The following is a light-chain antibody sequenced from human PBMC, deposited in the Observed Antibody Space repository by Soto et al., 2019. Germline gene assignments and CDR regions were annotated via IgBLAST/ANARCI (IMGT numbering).Light chain of an antibody. CDR1: QSISTN. CDR2: GAS. J-gene: IGKJ5*01. CDR3: QQYGSSIT. Sequence: EIVLTQSPATLSLSPGERATLSCRASQSISTNLAWYQQKPGQGPRLLIFGASTRAIGIPARFSGRGSGTDFALTIRRLEPEDFAVYYCQQYGSSITFGQGTRLEIK. V-gene: IGKV3-20*01.